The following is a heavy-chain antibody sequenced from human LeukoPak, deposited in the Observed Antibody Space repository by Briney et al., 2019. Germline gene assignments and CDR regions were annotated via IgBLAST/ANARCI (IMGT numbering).Heavy chain of an antibody. J-gene: IGHJ4*02. CDR1: GLTLSTYS. V-gene: IGHV3-48*04. Sequence: GGSLRLSCAASGLTLSTYSMNWVRQVPGKGLEWVSYISGSSSVIYYADSVKGRFTVSRDNAKNSLYLQMNSLRAEDTAVYYCASYSGSSLDYWGQGTLVIVSS. D-gene: IGHD6-6*01. CDR3: ASYSGSSLDY. CDR2: ISGSSSVI.